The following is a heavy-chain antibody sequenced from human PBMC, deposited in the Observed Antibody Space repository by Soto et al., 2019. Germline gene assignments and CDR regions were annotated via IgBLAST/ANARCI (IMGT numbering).Heavy chain of an antibody. Sequence: SETLSLTCTVSGGSISSGDYYWSWIRQPPGKGLEWIGYIYYSGSTYYNPSLKSRVTISVDTSKNQLSLKLSSVTAADTAVYYCARDRRYYHESSGYFKHGMDVWGQGTTVTVSS. CDR2: IYYSGST. CDR1: GGSISSGDYY. J-gene: IGHJ6*02. D-gene: IGHD3-22*01. V-gene: IGHV4-30-4*01. CDR3: ARDRRYYHESSGYFKHGMDV.